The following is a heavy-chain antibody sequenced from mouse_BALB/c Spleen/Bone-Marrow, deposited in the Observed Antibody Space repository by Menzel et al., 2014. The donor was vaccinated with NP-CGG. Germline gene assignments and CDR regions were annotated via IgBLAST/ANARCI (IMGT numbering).Heavy chain of an antibody. Sequence: QVQLQQSGAELVKPGASVKLSCKASGYTFTSYWMHWVKQRPGQGLEWIGEINPSNGRTNYNEKFKSKATLTVDKSSSAAYMQLSSLTSEDSALYYCARTYFDYWGQGTTLTVSS. CDR1: GYTFTSYW. CDR2: INPSNGRT. J-gene: IGHJ2*01. CDR3: ARTYFDY. V-gene: IGHV1S81*02.